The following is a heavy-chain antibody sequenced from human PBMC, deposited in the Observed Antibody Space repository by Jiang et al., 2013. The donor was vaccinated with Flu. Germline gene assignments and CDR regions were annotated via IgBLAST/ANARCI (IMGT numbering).Heavy chain of an antibody. D-gene: IGHD3-22*01. Sequence: KPTQTLTLTCTFSGFSLSTSGMCVSWIRQPPGKALEWLALIDWDDDKYYSTSLKTRLTISKDTSKNQVVLTMTNMDPVDTATYYCARITTIYDSSGYHPYLYYGMDVWGQGTAVTVSS. J-gene: IGHJ6*02. CDR3: ARITTIYDSSGYHPYLYYGMDV. V-gene: IGHV2-70*01. CDR2: IDWDDDK. CDR1: GFSLSTSGMC.